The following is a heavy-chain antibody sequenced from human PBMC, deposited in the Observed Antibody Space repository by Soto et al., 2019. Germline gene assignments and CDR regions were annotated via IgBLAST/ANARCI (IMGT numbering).Heavy chain of an antibody. J-gene: IGHJ4*02. CDR1: GFIFSNYG. D-gene: IGHD3-10*02. V-gene: IGHV3-30*03. CDR2: ISYDGSDI. CDR3: AIVRVADSSLDH. Sequence: LRLSCVGSGFIFSNYGMHWVRQAPGKGLEWVAFISYDGSDILYADSVKGRFTISRDNSKSTLFLHMNRPTAEDTAIYFCAIVRVADSSLDHWGQGTLVTVSS.